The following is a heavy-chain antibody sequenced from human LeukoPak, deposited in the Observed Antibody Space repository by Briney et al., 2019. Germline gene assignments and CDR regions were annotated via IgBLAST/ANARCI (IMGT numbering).Heavy chain of an antibody. Sequence: PGGSLRLSCEVSGFTFSDHYMNCVRQAPGKGLEWVSYIIGTGGTTSYTDSVKGRFTISRDNAKKSLFLQMNSLRAEDTAVYYCARGWSFSYWGQGTLVTVSS. V-gene: IGHV3-11*04. CDR1: GFTFSDHY. D-gene: IGHD2-8*01. CDR2: IIGTGGTT. J-gene: IGHJ4*02. CDR3: ARGWSFSY.